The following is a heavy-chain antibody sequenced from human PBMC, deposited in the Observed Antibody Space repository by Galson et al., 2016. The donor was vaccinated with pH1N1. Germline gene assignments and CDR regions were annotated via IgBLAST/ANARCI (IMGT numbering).Heavy chain of an antibody. Sequence: PALVKPTQTLTLTCTFSGFSLSTSGVGVGWIRQPPGKALDWLALIYWDDDKRYSPYLKTRLTITKDTSKNQVVLTMTNMDPVDTATYYCARMNYGDYSYYFDYWGQGTLVTVSS. CDR3: ARMNYGDYSYYFDY. CDR2: IYWDDDK. D-gene: IGHD4-17*01. J-gene: IGHJ4*02. CDR1: GFSLSTSGVG. V-gene: IGHV2-5*02.